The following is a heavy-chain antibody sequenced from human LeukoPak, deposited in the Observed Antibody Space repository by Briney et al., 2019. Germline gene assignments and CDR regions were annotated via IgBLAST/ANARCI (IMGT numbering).Heavy chain of an antibody. V-gene: IGHV5-10-1*01. D-gene: IGHD3-10*01. CDR1: GYSFTSYW. CDR2: IDPSDSYT. Sequence: RGESLKISCKGSGYSFTSYWIGWVRQMPGKGLEWMGRIDPSDSYTNYSPSFQGHVTISADKSISPAYLQWSSLKASDTAMYYCAIGDLSVYYFDYWGQGTLVTVSS. CDR3: AIGDLSVYYFDY. J-gene: IGHJ4*02.